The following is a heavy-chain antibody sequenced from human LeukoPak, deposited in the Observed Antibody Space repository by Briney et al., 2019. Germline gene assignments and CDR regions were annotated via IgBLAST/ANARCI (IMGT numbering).Heavy chain of an antibody. J-gene: IGHJ6*02. D-gene: IGHD2-2*01. CDR2: IIPIFGTA. Sequence: SVKASCKASGGTFSSYAISWVRQAPGQGLEWMGGIIPIFGTANYAQKFQGRVTITADESTSTAYMELSSLRSEDTAVYYCARELGYCSSTSCYDYYYYGMDVWGQGTTVTVSS. CDR3: ARELGYCSSTSCYDYYYYGMDV. V-gene: IGHV1-69*13. CDR1: GGTFSSYA.